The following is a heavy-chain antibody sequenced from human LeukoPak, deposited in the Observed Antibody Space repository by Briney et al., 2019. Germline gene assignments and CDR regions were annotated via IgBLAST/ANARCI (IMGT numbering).Heavy chain of an antibody. J-gene: IGHJ4*02. CDR1: GFTFSSYG. V-gene: IGHV3-33*01. D-gene: IGHD6-19*01. CDR3: ARDRARQWVVYY. CDR2: IWYDGSNK. Sequence: PGGSLRLSCAASGFTFSSYGMHWVRQAPGRGLEWVAVIWYDGSNKYYADTVKGRFTISRDNSKNTLYLQMNSLRAEDTAVYYCARDRARQWVVYYWGQGTLVTVSS.